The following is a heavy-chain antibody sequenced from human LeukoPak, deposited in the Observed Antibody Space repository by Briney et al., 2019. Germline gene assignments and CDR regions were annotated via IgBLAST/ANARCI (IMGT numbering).Heavy chain of an antibody. CDR1: GFTFSSYA. CDR2: ISGSGGST. D-gene: IGHD6-19*01. V-gene: IGHV3-23*01. CDR3: AKGGSTGSSGWYWRDGAFDY. Sequence: GGSLRLSCAASGFTFSSYAMSWVRQAPGKGLEGVSAISGSGGSTYYADSVKGRFTISRDNSKNTLYLQMNSLRAEDTAVYYCAKGGSTGSSGWYWRDGAFDYWGQGTLVTVSS. J-gene: IGHJ4*02.